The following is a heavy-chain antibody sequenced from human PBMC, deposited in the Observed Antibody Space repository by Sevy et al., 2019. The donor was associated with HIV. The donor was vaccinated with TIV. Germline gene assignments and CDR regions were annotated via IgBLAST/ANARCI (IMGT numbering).Heavy chain of an antibody. CDR3: AKGDEPATDYGDYVPNAFDI. CDR1: GFSISGYA. J-gene: IGHJ3*02. CDR2: ISGPGGTT. D-gene: IGHD4-17*01. V-gene: IGHV3-23*01. Sequence: GGSLRLSCAASGFSISGYAMSWVRQAPGKGLEWVSSISGPGGTTYYADSVKGRFTISRDNSKNTLHLQMNSLTADDSAVYYCAKGDEPATDYGDYVPNAFDIWGQGTMVTVSS.